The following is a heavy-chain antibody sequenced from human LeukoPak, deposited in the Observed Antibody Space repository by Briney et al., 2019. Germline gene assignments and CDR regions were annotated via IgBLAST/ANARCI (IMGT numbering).Heavy chain of an antibody. Sequence: GGSLRLSCAASGFTFSSYSMNWVRQAPGKGLEWVSSISSSSSYIYYADSVKGRFTISRDNAKNSLYLQMNSLRAEDTAVYYCARGTTVTIDAFDIWGQGTMVTVSS. CDR1: GFTFSSYS. V-gene: IGHV3-21*01. CDR3: ARGTTVTIDAFDI. D-gene: IGHD4-17*01. J-gene: IGHJ3*02. CDR2: ISSSSSYI.